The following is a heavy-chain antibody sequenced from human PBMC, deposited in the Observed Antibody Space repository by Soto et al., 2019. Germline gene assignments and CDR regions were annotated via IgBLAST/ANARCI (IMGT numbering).Heavy chain of an antibody. CDR1: GITSTNGP. V-gene: IGHV3-53*01. D-gene: IGHD4-17*01. Sequence: DVQLVKSGGGLIQPGGSLRLSCAASGITSTNGPMGWVRQAPGKGLEWVPVIYSDDNTYYADSVKGRFTISRDTSKNTVYLQMNSLRAEDTAVYYCARDWNGDKYFDFWDQGSLVTVSS. CDR2: IYSDDNT. CDR3: ARDWNGDKYFDF. J-gene: IGHJ4*02.